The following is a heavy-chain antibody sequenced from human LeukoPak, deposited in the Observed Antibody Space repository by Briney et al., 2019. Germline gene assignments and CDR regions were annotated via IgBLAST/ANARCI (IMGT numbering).Heavy chain of an antibody. Sequence: APVKVSCKASGSPFSSYYMHWVRPAPGQGLEWMGWINPNLGGTSFAQKFQGRVTMTRDTSISTAYMELSRLRYDGSAVYYCATSGMVRGMDVWGQGTTVTVSS. CDR1: GSPFSSYY. V-gene: IGHV1-2*02. J-gene: IGHJ6*02. CDR2: INPNLGGT. D-gene: IGHD3-10*01. CDR3: ATSGMVRGMDV.